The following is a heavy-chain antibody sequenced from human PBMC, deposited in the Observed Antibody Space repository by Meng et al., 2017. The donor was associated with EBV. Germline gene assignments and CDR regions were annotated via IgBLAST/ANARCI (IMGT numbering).Heavy chain of an antibody. Sequence: VRLQESGLGLVNPSETLSLTRTVCGASVGGGSYHWSWIRQPPGKELEWIGYIYDGGTTIYNPSLQSRVTILVDASKNQFSLKLSSVTTADTAVYYCAKSRSSTPGVVDYWGQGTLVTVSS. CDR1: GASVGGGSYH. D-gene: IGHD3-10*01. V-gene: IGHV4-61*01. CDR2: IYDGGTT. CDR3: AKSRSSTPGVVDY. J-gene: IGHJ4*02.